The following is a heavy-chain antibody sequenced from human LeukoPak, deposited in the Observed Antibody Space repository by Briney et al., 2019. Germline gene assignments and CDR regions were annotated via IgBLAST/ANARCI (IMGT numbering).Heavy chain of an antibody. CDR2: ISAYNGNT. J-gene: IGHJ3*02. D-gene: IGHD1-26*01. V-gene: IGHV1-18*01. CDR1: GYTFTSYG. Sequence: GASVKVSCKASGYTFTSYGISWVRQAPGQGLEWMGWISAYNGNTNYAQRLQGRVIMTTDTSTSTAYMELRSLRSDDTAVYYCARGLVGATTRDAFDIWGQGTMVTVSS. CDR3: ARGLVGATTRDAFDI.